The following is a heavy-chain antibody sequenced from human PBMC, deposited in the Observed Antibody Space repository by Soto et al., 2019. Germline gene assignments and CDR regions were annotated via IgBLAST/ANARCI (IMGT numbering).Heavy chain of an antibody. Sequence: GGSLRLSCAASGFTFSSYAMSWVRQAPGKGLEWVSTISGSGGSTYYADSVKGRFTISRDNSKNTLYLQINSLRAEDTALYYCAKDRGCSGGACYFDYWGQGTLVTVSS. CDR3: AKDRGCSGGACYFDY. V-gene: IGHV3-23*01. CDR2: ISGSGGST. CDR1: GFTFSSYA. D-gene: IGHD2-15*01. J-gene: IGHJ4*02.